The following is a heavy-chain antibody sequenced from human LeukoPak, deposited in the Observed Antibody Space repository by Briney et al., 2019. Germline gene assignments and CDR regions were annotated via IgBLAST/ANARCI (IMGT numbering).Heavy chain of an antibody. J-gene: IGHJ4*02. CDR2: ISASGSSR. Sequence: GGSLRLSCAASGFTLSSYEMNWGRQAPGKGLEWVSYISASGSSRYYADSVKGRFTISRDNARNSLYLQMDSLRGEGTAVYYCSTVGRAARPGYWGQGTLITVSS. CDR3: STVGRAARPGY. V-gene: IGHV3-48*03. D-gene: IGHD6-6*01. CDR1: GFTLSSYE.